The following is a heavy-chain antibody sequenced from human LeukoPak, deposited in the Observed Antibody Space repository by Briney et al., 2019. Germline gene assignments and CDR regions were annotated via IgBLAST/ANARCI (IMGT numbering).Heavy chain of an antibody. CDR1: GYTFTSCA. CDR2: INTHTGNT. J-gene: IGHJ4*02. Sequence: EAAVKVFCKSSGYTFTSCAMNWVRQAPGQGLEWMGCINTHTGNTTYAQGFTGRLVFSLHTSVRTAYLQISSLKAEDTAVYYCARQQIHGGRIFDYWGQGTLVTVSS. V-gene: IGHV7-4-1*02. CDR3: ARQQIHGGRIFDY. D-gene: IGHD4-23*01.